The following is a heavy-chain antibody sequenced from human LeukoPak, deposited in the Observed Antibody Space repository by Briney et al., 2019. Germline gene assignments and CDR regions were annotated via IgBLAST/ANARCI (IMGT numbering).Heavy chain of an antibody. CDR2: MNPNSGNT. D-gene: IGHD6-13*01. CDR3: ARVTAGGTWTFDI. J-gene: IGHJ3*02. Sequence: ASVKVSCKASGDSFTFNDINWVRQATGQGLEWMGWMNPNSGNTGYAQKFQGRVTMTRNTSISTAYMELTDLRSEDAAVYYCARVTAGGTWTFDIWGQGTTVTVSS. V-gene: IGHV1-8*01. CDR1: GDSFTFND.